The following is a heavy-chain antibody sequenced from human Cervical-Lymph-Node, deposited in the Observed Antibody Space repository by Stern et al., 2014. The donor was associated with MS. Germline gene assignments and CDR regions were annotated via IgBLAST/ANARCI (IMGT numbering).Heavy chain of an antibody. CDR3: ARGNTFGGVMDHFDY. CDR1: GFTFRTYW. Sequence: EDQLVESGGGLVQPGGSLRLSCAASGFTFRTYWMAWVRQAPGKGLERVANINQDGSENYYVDSVKGRFAISRDNAENSLYLHMYSLRAEDTAVYFCARGNTFGGVMDHFDYWGQGTLVTVSS. J-gene: IGHJ4*02. D-gene: IGHD3-16*01. CDR2: INQDGSEN. V-gene: IGHV3-7*01.